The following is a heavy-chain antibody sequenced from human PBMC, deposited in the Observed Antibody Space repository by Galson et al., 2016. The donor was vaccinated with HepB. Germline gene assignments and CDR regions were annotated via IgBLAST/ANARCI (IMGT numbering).Heavy chain of an antibody. J-gene: IGHJ2*01. Sequence: SLRLSCAASEFTFSSYGMHWVRQAPGKGLEWVSYISSSSSSIYYADSVKGRFTISRDNAKNSLYLQMNSLRDEDTAVYYCATQYCSGGSCYSAAPGYWYFDLWGRGTLVTVSS. CDR1: EFTFSSYG. D-gene: IGHD2-15*01. CDR3: ATQYCSGGSCYSAAPGYWYFDL. CDR2: ISSSSSSI. V-gene: IGHV3-48*02.